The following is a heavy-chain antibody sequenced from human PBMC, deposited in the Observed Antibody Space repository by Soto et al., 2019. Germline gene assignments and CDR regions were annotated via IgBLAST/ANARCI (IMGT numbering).Heavy chain of an antibody. V-gene: IGHV4-59*01. CDR2: IYYSGST. D-gene: IGHD2-15*01. CDR1: GGSISSYY. Sequence: PSETLSLTCTVSGGSISSYYWSWIRQPPGKGLEWIGYIYYSGSTNNNPSLKSRVTISVDTSKNQFSLKLSSVTAADTAVYYCARDVVAVGFDPWGQGTLVTVSS. J-gene: IGHJ5*02. CDR3: ARDVVAVGFDP.